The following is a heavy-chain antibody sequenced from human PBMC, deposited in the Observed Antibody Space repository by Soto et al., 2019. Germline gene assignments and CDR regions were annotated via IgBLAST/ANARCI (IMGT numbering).Heavy chain of an antibody. CDR3: ARDIPLRLVVPFDY. CDR2: ISYDGSNK. D-gene: IGHD3-22*01. Sequence: WWSLRLSCSASVFTFSSYAMHWVRQAPGKGLEWVAVISYDGSNKYYADSVKGRFTISRDNSKNTLYLQMNSLRAEDTAVYYCARDIPLRLVVPFDYWGQGTLVTVSS. J-gene: IGHJ4*02. V-gene: IGHV3-30-3*01. CDR1: VFTFSSYA.